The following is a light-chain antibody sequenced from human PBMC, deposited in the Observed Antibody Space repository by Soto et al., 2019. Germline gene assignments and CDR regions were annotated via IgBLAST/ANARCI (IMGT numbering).Light chain of an antibody. V-gene: IGLV2-23*01. CDR1: NSDVGSHNF. Sequence: QSALTQPASVSGSPGQSITISCTGTNSDVGSHNFVSWYQQYPGKAPNLLIYEASKRPSGLSNRFSGSKSGNTASLTISGLQAEDEADYYCCSLTNGATWVFGGGTQLTVL. J-gene: IGLJ3*02. CDR2: EAS. CDR3: CSLTNGATWV.